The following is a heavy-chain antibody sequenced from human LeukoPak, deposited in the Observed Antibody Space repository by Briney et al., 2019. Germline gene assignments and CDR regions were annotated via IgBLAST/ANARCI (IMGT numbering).Heavy chain of an antibody. Sequence: PGGSLRLSCAASGFSFSTSGMHWVRLAPGKGLEWVTHIRFDGTNIHYADSVKGRFTVSRDNSKNTVSLQMDSLRPEDTAVYYCAKETTRAYYDVFDVWGRGTMVTVSS. J-gene: IGHJ3*01. V-gene: IGHV3-30*02. CDR3: AKETTRAYYDVFDV. CDR1: GFSFSTSG. D-gene: IGHD2-21*01. CDR2: IRFDGTNI.